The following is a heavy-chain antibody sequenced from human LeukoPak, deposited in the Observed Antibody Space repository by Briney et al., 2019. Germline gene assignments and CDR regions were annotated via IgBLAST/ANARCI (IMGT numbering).Heavy chain of an antibody. J-gene: IGHJ4*02. CDR2: IYYSGST. Sequence: PSETLSLTCTVSGGSISSYYWSWIRQPPGKGLEWIGYIYYSGSTNYNPSLKSRVTISVDTSKNQFSLKLSSVTAADTAVYYCARIHSGYDSPYYFDYWGQGTLVTVSS. CDR1: GGSISSYY. D-gene: IGHD5-12*01. V-gene: IGHV4-59*01. CDR3: ARIHSGYDSPYYFDY.